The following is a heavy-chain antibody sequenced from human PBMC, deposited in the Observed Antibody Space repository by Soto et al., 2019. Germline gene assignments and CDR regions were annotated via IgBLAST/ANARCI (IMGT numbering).Heavy chain of an antibody. J-gene: IGHJ4*02. CDR2: ISGSGGST. CDR3: AKDSDRDYYDSSGYYSDY. V-gene: IGHV3-23*01. CDR1: GFTFSSYA. D-gene: IGHD3-22*01. Sequence: GGSLRLSCAASGFTFSSYAMSWVRQAPGKGLEWVSAISGSGGSTYYADSVKGRFTISRDNSKNTLYLQMNSLRAEDTAVYYCAKDSDRDYYDSSGYYSDYWGQGTLVTVSS.